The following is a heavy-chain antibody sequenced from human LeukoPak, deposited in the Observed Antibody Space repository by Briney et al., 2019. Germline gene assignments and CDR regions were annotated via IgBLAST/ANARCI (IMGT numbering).Heavy chain of an antibody. CDR2: ISGSGGST. V-gene: IGHV3-23*01. CDR3: AKVPGYSSGPFDY. Sequence: GGSLRLSYAASGFTLSSYAISWVRQAPGKGLEWVSAISGSGGSTYYADSVKGRFTISRDNSKNTLYLQMNSLRAEDTAVYYCAKVPGYSSGPFDYWGQGTLVTVSS. J-gene: IGHJ4*02. CDR1: GFTLSSYA. D-gene: IGHD6-19*01.